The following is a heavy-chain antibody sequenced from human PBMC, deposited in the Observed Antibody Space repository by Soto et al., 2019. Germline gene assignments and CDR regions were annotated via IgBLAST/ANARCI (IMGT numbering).Heavy chain of an antibody. CDR2: MNPNSGNT. Sequence: ASVKVSCKASGYTFTSYDINWVRQATGQGLEWMGWMNPNSGNTGYAQKFQGRVTMTRNTSISTAYMELSSLRSEDTAVYYCARGIHCSSTSCYWGPYYYYYYYMDVWGKGTTVTVSS. J-gene: IGHJ6*03. CDR3: ARGIHCSSTSCYWGPYYYYYYYMDV. D-gene: IGHD2-2*01. V-gene: IGHV1-8*01. CDR1: GYTFTSYD.